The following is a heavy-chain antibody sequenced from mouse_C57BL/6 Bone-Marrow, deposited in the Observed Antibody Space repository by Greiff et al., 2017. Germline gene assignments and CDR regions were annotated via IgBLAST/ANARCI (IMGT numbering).Heavy chain of an antibody. J-gene: IGHJ1*03. Sequence: QVHVKQSGAELVRPGASVTLSCKASCYTFTDYEMHWVKQTPVHGLEWIGAIDPETGGTAYNQKFKGKAILTADKSSSTAYMELRSLTSEDSAVYYCTRSGSNYVDWYFDVWGTGTTVTVSS. V-gene: IGHV1-15*01. D-gene: IGHD2-5*01. CDR2: IDPETGGT. CDR1: CYTFTDYE. CDR3: TRSGSNYVDWYFDV.